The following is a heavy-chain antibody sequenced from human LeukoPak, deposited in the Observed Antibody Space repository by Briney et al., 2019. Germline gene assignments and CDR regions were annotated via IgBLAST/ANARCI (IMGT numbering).Heavy chain of an antibody. CDR3: ATVPRIPIYYDSSGYSAFDI. CDR1: GYTLTELS. V-gene: IGHV1-24*01. J-gene: IGHJ3*02. Sequence: ASVKVSCKVSGYTLTELSMHWVRQAPGKGLEWMGGFGPEDGETIYAQKFQGRVTMTEDTSTDTAYMELSSLRSEDTAVYYCATVPRIPIYYDSSGYSAFDIWGQGTMVTVSS. D-gene: IGHD3-22*01. CDR2: FGPEDGET.